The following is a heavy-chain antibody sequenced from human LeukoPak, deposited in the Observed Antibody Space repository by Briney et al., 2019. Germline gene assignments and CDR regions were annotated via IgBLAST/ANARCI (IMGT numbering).Heavy chain of an antibody. CDR2: IWYDGSNK. CDR3: ARAGQVGHNYLDP. Sequence: GGSLRLSCAASGFTFSSYGMHWVRQAPGKGLEWVAVIWYDGSNKYYADSVKGRFTISRDNSKNTLYLQMNSLRAEDTAVYYCARAGQVGHNYLDPWGQGTLVTVSS. CDR1: GFTFSSYG. D-gene: IGHD1-1*01. V-gene: IGHV3-33*01. J-gene: IGHJ5*02.